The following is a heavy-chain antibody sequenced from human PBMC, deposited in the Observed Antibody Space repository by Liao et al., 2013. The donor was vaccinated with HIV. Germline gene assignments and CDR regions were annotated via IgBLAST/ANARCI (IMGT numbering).Heavy chain of an antibody. CDR2: INYSGST. D-gene: IGHD3-16*01. CDR1: GGSLSGSY. J-gene: IGHJ6*03. CDR3: VRQGAVMILPGPTTYYYMDV. Sequence: QVQIQQWGAGLLRPSETLSLTCAVYGGSLSGSYWSWVRQSTGKGLEWIGEINYSGSTNFNPSLESRLAISIDTSKNQVSLKLAPVTAADTAVYYCVRQGAVMILPGPTTYYYMDVWGTGTTVTVS. V-gene: IGHV4-34*02.